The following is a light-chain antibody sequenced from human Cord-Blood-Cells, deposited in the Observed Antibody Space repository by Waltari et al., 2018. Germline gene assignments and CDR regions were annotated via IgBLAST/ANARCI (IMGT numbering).Light chain of an antibody. CDR1: SSDVGGYNY. V-gene: IGLV2-14*03. CDR2: DVS. J-gene: IGLJ1*01. Sequence: QSALTQPASVSGSPGQSITISCTGTSSDVGGYNYVSWYQQHPGKAPKLIIYDVSNRPSGVSNRFSSSKSCNTASLTISGLQAEDEADYYCSSYTSSSTLYVFGTGTKVTVL. CDR3: SSYTSSSTLYV.